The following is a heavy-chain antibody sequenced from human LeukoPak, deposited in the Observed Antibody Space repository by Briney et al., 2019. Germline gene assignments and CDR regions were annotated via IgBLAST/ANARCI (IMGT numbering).Heavy chain of an antibody. CDR2: FDPEDGET. CDR3: ATDPLPVYRTSRT. V-gene: IGHV1-24*01. D-gene: IGHD6-6*01. CDR1: GYTLTELS. J-gene: IGHJ5*02. Sequence: ASVTVSCKVSGYTLTELSMHWVRQAPGKGLEWMGGFDPEDGETIYAQKFQGRVTMTEDTSTDTAYMELSSRRSEDPAVYYCATDPLPVYRTSRTWGKGTLVTVSS.